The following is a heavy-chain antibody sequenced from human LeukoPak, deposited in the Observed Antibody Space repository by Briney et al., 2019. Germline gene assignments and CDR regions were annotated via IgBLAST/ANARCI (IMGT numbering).Heavy chain of an antibody. D-gene: IGHD3-10*01. CDR1: GGTFSSYA. J-gene: IGHJ3*02. CDR3: ARDAGSQDAFDI. Sequence: ASVKVSCKASGGTFSSYAISWVRQAPGQGLEWMGGIIPIFGTANYAQKLQGRVTMTTDTSTSTAYMELRSLRSDDTAVYYCARDAGSQDAFDIWGQGTMVTVSS. V-gene: IGHV1-69*05. CDR2: IIPIFGTA.